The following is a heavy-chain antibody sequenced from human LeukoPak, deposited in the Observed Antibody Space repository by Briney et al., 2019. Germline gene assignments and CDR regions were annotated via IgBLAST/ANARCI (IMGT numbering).Heavy chain of an antibody. J-gene: IGHJ6*02. D-gene: IGHD3-3*01. V-gene: IGHV4-34*01. CDR2: INHSGST. CDR3: ARLRFLEWLSRYYYYYGMDV. Sequence: SETLSLTCAVYGGSFSGYYWSWIRQPPGKGLEWIGEINHSGSTNYNPSLKSRVTISVDTSKNQFSLKLSSVTAADTAVYYCARLRFLEWLSRYYYYYGMDVWGQGTTVTVSS. CDR1: GGSFSGYY.